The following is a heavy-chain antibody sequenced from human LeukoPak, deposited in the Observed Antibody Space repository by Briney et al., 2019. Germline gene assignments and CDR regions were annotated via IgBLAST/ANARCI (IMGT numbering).Heavy chain of an antibody. D-gene: IGHD1-7*01. V-gene: IGHV1-46*01. Sequence: ASVKVSCKASGYTFTSYYMHWVRQAPGQGLEWMGVINPSGGSTSYAQKFQGRVTMTRNTSISTAYMELSSLRSEDTAVYYCVFMYNWNYVIRYWGQGTLVTVSS. J-gene: IGHJ4*02. CDR1: GYTFTSYY. CDR3: VFMYNWNYVIRY. CDR2: INPSGGST.